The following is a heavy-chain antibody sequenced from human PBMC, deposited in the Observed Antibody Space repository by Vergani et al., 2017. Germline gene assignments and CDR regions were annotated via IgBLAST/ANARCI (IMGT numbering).Heavy chain of an antibody. Sequence: QVQLQESGPGLVKPSQTLSLTCTVSGGSISSGSYHWSWIRQPAGKGLEWIGRIYTSGSTNYNPSLKSRVSKSSDTSNNQFSLMLSSVTVADTAVYYCARSIVSRNPPDYFDNWGQGTLVTVSS. CDR3: ARSIVSRNPPDYFDN. D-gene: IGHD1-14*01. V-gene: IGHV4-61*02. J-gene: IGHJ4*02. CDR1: GGSISSGSYH. CDR2: IYTSGST.